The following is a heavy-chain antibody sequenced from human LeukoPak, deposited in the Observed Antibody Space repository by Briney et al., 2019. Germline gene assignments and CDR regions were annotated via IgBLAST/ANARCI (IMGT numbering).Heavy chain of an antibody. Sequence: QAGGSLRLSCAASGFTFSSYGMSWVRQAPGKGLEWVSAISGSGGSTYYADSVKGRFTISRDNSKNTLYLQMNSLRAEDTAVYYCAKTVLTGLNYYYYYYMDVWGKGTTVTISS. CDR3: AKTVLTGLNYYYYYYMDV. J-gene: IGHJ6*03. D-gene: IGHD3-9*01. CDR1: GFTFSSYG. CDR2: ISGSGGST. V-gene: IGHV3-23*01.